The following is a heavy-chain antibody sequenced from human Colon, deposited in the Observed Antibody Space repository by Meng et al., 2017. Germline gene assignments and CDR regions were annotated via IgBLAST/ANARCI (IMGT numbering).Heavy chain of an antibody. D-gene: IGHD6-19*01. J-gene: IGHJ5*02. V-gene: IGHV4-34*01. CDR3: ARERLSSGWYGGRWFDP. Sequence: QVQLQQWGSGLLKPSETLSLTGAVYGGSFSGYYWSWIRQPPGKGLEWIGEINHSGSTNYNPSLKSRVTISVDTSKNQFSLKLSSVTAADTAVYYCARERLSSGWYGGRWFDPWGQGTLVTVSS. CDR1: GGSFSGYY. CDR2: INHSGST.